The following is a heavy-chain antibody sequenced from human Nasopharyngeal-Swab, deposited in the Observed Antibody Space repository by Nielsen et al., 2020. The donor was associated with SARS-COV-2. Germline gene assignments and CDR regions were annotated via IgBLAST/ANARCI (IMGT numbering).Heavy chain of an antibody. J-gene: IGHJ3*02. Sequence: SETLSLTCAVYGGSFNDFYCSWLRQPPGERPEWIGENTHSEITNYNPSPRSRATISVDTSKNQFSLKLSPVTAADTAVYYWSKTAAAGTQGNAFDIWGQGTMVTVSS. D-gene: IGHD6-13*01. CDR2: NTHSEIT. V-gene: IGHV4-34*03. CDR3: SKTAAAGTQGNAFDI. CDR1: GGSFNDFY.